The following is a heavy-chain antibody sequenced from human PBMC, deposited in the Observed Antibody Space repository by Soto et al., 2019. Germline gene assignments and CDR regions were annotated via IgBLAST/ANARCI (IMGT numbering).Heavy chain of an antibody. CDR2: MNPNSGNT. V-gene: IGHV1-8*01. J-gene: IGHJ5*02. D-gene: IGHD6-19*01. Sequence: ASVKVSCKASGYTFTSYDINWVRQATGQGLEWVGWMNPNSGNTGYAQKFQGRVTMTRNTSISTAYMELSSLRSEDTAVYYCARGALYSSGWYNWFDPWGQGTLVTVSS. CDR1: GYTFTSYD. CDR3: ARGALYSSGWYNWFDP.